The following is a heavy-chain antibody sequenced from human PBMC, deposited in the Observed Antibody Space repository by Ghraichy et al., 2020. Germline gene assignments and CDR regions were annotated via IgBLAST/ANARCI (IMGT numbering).Heavy chain of an antibody. CDR2: ITYSGST. J-gene: IGHJ4*02. D-gene: IGHD2-21*02. CDR3: AKNGGDWTFDY. Sequence: IGYITYSGSTNYNPSLKSRLTISLDTARNQFSLRLNSVTAADTAVYYCAKNGGDWTFDYGGQGT. V-gene: IGHV4-59*08.